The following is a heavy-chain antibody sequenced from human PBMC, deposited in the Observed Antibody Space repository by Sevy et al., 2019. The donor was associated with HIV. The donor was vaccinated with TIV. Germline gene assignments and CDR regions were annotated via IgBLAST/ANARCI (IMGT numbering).Heavy chain of an antibody. J-gene: IGHJ6*02. CDR1: GYTLTELS. CDR3: ATRHKTTVTTVYYGMDV. V-gene: IGHV1-24*01. D-gene: IGHD4-17*01. Sequence: ASMKVSCKVSGYTLTELSMHWVRQAPGKGLEWMGGFDPEDGETIYAQKFQGRVTMTEDTSTDTAYMELSSLRSEDTAVYYCATRHKTTVTTVYYGMDVWGQGTTVTVSS. CDR2: FDPEDGET.